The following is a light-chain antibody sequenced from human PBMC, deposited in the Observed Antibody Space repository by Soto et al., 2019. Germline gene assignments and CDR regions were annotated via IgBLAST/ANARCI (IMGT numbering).Light chain of an antibody. V-gene: IGKV3-11*01. CDR2: DAS. Sequence: EIVVTQSPATMSLSPGERATLSCRASQSVSSHLAWYQQKPGQAPRLLIYDASNRATGIPARFSGSGSGTDFTLTISSLEPEDFAVYYCQQRSNWPRTFGQGVKVDIK. CDR1: QSVSSH. J-gene: IGKJ1*01. CDR3: QQRSNWPRT.